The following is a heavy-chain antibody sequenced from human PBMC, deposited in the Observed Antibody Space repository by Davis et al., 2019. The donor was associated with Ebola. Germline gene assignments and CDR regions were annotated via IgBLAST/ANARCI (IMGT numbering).Heavy chain of an antibody. Sequence: PGGSLRLSCAASGFTFSSYSMNWARQAPGKGLEWVSYISSSSSTIYYADSVKGRFTTSRDNAKNSLYLQMNSLRDEDTAFYYCARVAYGAFWSGYPSGMDVWGLGTTVTVSS. D-gene: IGHD3-3*01. CDR2: ISSSSSTI. J-gene: IGHJ6*02. CDR3: ARVAYGAFWSGYPSGMDV. CDR1: GFTFSSYS. V-gene: IGHV3-48*02.